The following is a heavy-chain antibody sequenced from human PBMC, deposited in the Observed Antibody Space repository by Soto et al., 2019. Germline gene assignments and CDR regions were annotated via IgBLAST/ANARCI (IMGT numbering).Heavy chain of an antibody. CDR2: VSSSSSYI. V-gene: IGHV3-21*01. D-gene: IGHD5-12*01. Sequence: PGGSLRLSCAASGFTFSSYSMNWVRQAPGKGLEWVSSVSSSSSYIYYADSVKGRFTISRDNAKNSLYLQMNSLRAEDTAVYYCAREGRDGYNYYYWGQGTLVTVSS. J-gene: IGHJ4*02. CDR3: AREGRDGYNYYY. CDR1: GFTFSSYS.